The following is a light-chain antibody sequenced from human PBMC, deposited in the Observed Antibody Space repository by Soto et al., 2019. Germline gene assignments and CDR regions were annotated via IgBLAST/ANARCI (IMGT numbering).Light chain of an antibody. CDR2: DVS. Sequence: QSVLTQPASVSGSPGQSITISCTGTSSDVGGYNYVSWYQQHPGKAPKLMIYDVSNRPSGVSNRFSGSKSGNTASLTISGLQAEDEADYYASSYTRTPVVSGGVTQLTV. J-gene: IGLJ2*01. CDR1: SSDVGGYNY. CDR3: SSYTRTPVV. V-gene: IGLV2-14*01.